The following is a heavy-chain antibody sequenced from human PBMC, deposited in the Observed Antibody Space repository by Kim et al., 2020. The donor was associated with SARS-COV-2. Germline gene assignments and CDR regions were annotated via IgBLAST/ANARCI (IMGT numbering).Heavy chain of an antibody. Sequence: DAVEGRFTISRDNSKTTLYLQMNSLRAEDTAVYYCAKEAMTTVTTSIDSWGQGTLVTVSS. J-gene: IGHJ4*02. D-gene: IGHD4-4*01. CDR3: AKEAMTTVTTSIDS. V-gene: IGHV3-30*02.